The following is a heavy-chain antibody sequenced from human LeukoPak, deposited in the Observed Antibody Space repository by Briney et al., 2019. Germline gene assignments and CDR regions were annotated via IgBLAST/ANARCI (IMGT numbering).Heavy chain of an antibody. Sequence: PGGSLRLSCAASGFTFSSYSTNWVRQAPGKGLEWVSSISSSSSYIYYADSVKGRFTISRDNAKNSLYLQMNSLRAEDTAVYYCARDRKRDCSSTSCPRGAGYWGQGTLVTVSS. CDR2: ISSSSSYI. V-gene: IGHV3-21*01. CDR1: GFTFSSYS. D-gene: IGHD2-2*01. CDR3: ARDRKRDCSSTSCPRGAGY. J-gene: IGHJ4*02.